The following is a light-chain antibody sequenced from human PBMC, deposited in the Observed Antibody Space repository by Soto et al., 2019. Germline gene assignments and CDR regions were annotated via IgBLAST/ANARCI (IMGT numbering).Light chain of an antibody. CDR3: QQYGSSPPSIT. V-gene: IGKV3-20*01. CDR2: GAS. J-gene: IGKJ5*01. Sequence: EIVLTQSPGTLSLSPGERATLSCRASQSVSSSYLAWYQQKPGQAPRLLIYGASSRATGIPDRFSGSGYGTDFTLTISRLEPEDFALYYCQQYGSSPPSITFGQGTRREIK. CDR1: QSVSSSY.